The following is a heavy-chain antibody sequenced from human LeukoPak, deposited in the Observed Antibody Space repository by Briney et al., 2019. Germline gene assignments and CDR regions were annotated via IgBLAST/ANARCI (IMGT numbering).Heavy chain of an antibody. J-gene: IGHJ2*01. D-gene: IGHD2/OR15-2a*01. CDR1: GFTLRDYY. CDR3: ARSSSYFTYFDL. V-gene: IGHV3-11*04. Sequence: GGSLRLSCAASGFTLRDYYMSWIRQAPGKGLEWISYMSSTGNTIYYAESVKGRFTVSRDSANNSMSLQMTNLRAEDSAVYYCARSSSYFTYFDLWGRDTLVTVSS. CDR2: MSSTGNTI.